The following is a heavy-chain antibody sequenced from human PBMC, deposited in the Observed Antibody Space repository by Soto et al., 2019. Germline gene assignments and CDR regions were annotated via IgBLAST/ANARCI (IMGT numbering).Heavy chain of an antibody. D-gene: IGHD3-22*01. CDR3: AHTHYYDSSGYYFDY. J-gene: IGHJ4*02. CDR1: GFSLSTSGVP. Sequence: PTLVNPPPTLTLTCTFSGFSLSTSGVPFAPTCPATGKSLEWLALIYWNDDKRYSPSLKSRLTITKDISKKQVVLTMTNMDTVDTAPYYCAHTHYYDSSGYYFDYWGQGTLVTVSS. CDR2: IYWNDDK. V-gene: IGHV2-5*01.